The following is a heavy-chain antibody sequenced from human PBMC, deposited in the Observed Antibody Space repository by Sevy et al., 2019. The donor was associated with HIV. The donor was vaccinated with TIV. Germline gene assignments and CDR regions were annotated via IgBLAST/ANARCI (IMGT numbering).Heavy chain of an antibody. J-gene: IGHJ4*02. Sequence: GGSLRLSCAASGFTFSSYCMNWVRQAPGKGLEWVANIKQDGSEKYYVDSVKGRFTISRDKAKNSMHLQMNSLRAEDKAVYYCARALAAAASYWGQGTLVTVSS. D-gene: IGHD6-25*01. V-gene: IGHV3-7*01. CDR2: IKQDGSEK. CDR3: ARALAAAASY. CDR1: GFTFSSYC.